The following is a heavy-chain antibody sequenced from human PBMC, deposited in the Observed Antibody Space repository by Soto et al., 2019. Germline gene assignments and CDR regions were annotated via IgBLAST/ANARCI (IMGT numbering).Heavy chain of an antibody. CDR2: IYYSGST. CDR1: GGSISSYY. CDR3: ASTALQGYCSSTSCYEGWFDP. V-gene: IGHV4-59*01. D-gene: IGHD2-2*01. Sequence: SETLSLTCTVSGGSISSYYWSWIRQPPGKGLEWIGYIYYSGSTNYNPSLKSRVTISVDTSKNQFSLKLSSVTAADTAVYYCASTALQGYCSSTSCYEGWFDPWGQGTLVTVSS. J-gene: IGHJ5*02.